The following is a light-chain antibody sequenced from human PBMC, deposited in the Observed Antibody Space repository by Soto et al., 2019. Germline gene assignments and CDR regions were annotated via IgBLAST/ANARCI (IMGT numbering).Light chain of an antibody. CDR1: QSISSS. CDR2: AAS. CDR3: QQSYSTPYT. J-gene: IGKJ2*01. V-gene: IGKV1-39*01. Sequence: DIQMTQSPSSLSASVGARVTITCRASQSISSSLSWYQPKPGKAPKFLIYAASSLQSGVPSRFSGSGSGTDFTLTISSLQPEDFATYHCQQSYSTPYTFGQGTKLEIK.